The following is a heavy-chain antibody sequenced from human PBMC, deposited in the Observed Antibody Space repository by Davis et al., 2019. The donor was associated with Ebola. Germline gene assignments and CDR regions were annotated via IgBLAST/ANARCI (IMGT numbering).Heavy chain of an antibody. CDR1: GGTFSSYA. D-gene: IGHD5-18*01. J-gene: IGHJ6*02. CDR3: ATGEYSYGRDYYFGIDV. V-gene: IGHV1-69*06. Sequence: SVKVSCKASGGTFSSYAISWVRQAPGQGLEWMGGIIPIFGTANYAQKFQGRVTITADKSTSTAYMELSSLRSEDTAVYYCATGEYSYGRDYYFGIDVWGQGTTVTVSS. CDR2: IIPIFGTA.